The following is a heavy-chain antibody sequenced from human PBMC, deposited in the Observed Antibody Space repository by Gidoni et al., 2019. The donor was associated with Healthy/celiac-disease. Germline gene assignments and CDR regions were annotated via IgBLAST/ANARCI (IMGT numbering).Heavy chain of an antibody. CDR2: LYPGDSDT. CDR1: GYSFTSYW. D-gene: IGHD1-26*01. J-gene: IGHJ4*02. Sequence: EVQLVQSGAAVKKPEESLKLSCKGSGYSFTSYWIGWVRQMPGKGLELMGILYPGDSDTRYSPSFQGQVTITADKTISTAYLQWSSMKAAETAMYYCARRKWALSGREDVFDYWGQGTLVTVSS. V-gene: IGHV5-51*01. CDR3: ARRKWALSGREDVFDY.